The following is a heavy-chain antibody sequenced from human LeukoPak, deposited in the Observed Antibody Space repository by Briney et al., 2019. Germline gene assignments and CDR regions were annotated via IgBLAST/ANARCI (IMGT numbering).Heavy chain of an antibody. CDR2: ISGNGGST. D-gene: IGHD2-15*01. CDR1: GFTFSSYA. V-gene: IGHV3-23*01. Sequence: PGASLRLSCAASGFTFSSYAMSWVRQAPGKGLEWVSAISGNGGSTYYADSVKGRFTISRDNSKNTLYLQMNSLRAEDTAVYYCASRLSYCSGGSCYSHHDAFDIWGQGTMVTVSS. J-gene: IGHJ3*02. CDR3: ASRLSYCSGGSCYSHHDAFDI.